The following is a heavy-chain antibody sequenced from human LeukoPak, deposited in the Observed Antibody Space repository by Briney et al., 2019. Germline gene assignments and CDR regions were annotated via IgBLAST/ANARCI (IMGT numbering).Heavy chain of an antibody. V-gene: IGHV1-18*01. D-gene: IGHD3-10*01. CDR1: GYAFSSYG. J-gene: IGHJ5*02. CDR3: ARDRGLLWFGELPFDP. Sequence: ASVKVSCKASGYAFSSYGFTWVRQAPGQGLEWMGWINTYNGNTQYAPKLKGRVTTTTDTSTSTAYMELRSLRSDDTAVYYCARDRGLLWFGELPFDPWGQGTLVTVSS. CDR2: INTYNGNT.